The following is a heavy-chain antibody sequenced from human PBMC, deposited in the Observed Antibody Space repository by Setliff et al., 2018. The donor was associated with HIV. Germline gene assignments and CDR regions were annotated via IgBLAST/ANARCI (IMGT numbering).Heavy chain of an antibody. D-gene: IGHD2-21*02. CDR3: ARGVRVTVVQRASSLDF. V-gene: IGHV1-69*13. Sequence: SVKVSCKSSGGIFTTSSINWMRQAPGQGLEWMGGFNPIFTSPDYAQKFQDRITMTADESTSTAYMELRSLTSEDTAVYFCARGVRVTVVQRASSLDFWGQGTLVTVSS. J-gene: IGHJ4*02. CDR2: FNPIFTSP. CDR1: GGIFTTSS.